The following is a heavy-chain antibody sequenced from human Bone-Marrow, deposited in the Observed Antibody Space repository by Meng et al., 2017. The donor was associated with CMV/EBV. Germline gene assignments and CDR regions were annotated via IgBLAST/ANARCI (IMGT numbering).Heavy chain of an antibody. CDR3: AKRDSAWYSDY. CDR2: ISSSGTYT. CDR1: KFTFSTYN. Sequence: GESLKISCAASKFTFSTYNMNWVRQAPGEGLEWVSSISSSGTYTHYADSVKGRFTISRDNSKNTLYLQMNSLRAEDTAVYYCAKRDSAWYSDYWGRGTLVTVSS. D-gene: IGHD6-19*01. J-gene: IGHJ4*02. V-gene: IGHV3-21*04.